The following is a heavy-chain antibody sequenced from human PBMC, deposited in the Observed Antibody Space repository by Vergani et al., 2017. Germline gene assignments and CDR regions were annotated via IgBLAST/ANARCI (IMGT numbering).Heavy chain of an antibody. CDR3: ARLGAMVMYXFDY. J-gene: IGHJ4*02. CDR2: IYYSGST. D-gene: IGHD5-18*01. V-gene: IGHV4-39*01. CDR1: GGSISSSSYY. Sequence: QLQLQESGPGLVKPSETLSLTCTVSGGSISSSSYYWGWIRQPPGKGLEWIGSIYYSGSTYYNPSLKSRVTISVDTSKNQFSLKLSSVTAADTAVYYCARLGAMVMYXFDYWGQGTLVTVSS.